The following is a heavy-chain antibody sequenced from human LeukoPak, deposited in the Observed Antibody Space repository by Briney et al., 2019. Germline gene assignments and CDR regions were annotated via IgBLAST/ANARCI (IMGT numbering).Heavy chain of an antibody. CDR1: GYTFTGYY. J-gene: IGHJ5*02. CDR3: ARVVVPAALYWFDP. CDR2: INPNSGGT. Sequence: GASVKVSCKASGYTFTGYYMHWVRQAPGQGLEWMGWINPNSGGTNYAQKFQGRVTMTRDTSISTAYMELSRLRSDDTAVYYCARVVVPAALYWFDPWGQGTLVTVSS. V-gene: IGHV1-2*02. D-gene: IGHD2-2*01.